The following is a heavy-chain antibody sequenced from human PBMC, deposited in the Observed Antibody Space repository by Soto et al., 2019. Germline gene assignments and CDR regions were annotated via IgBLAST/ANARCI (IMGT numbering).Heavy chain of an antibody. J-gene: IGHJ5*02. Sequence: QLQLQESGPGLVKPSETLSLTCTVSGGSVSSGSYYWGWIRQPPGKGLEWIATIYYSGSTYYNPSLKSRVTIFVDTFKNQFSLKLSSVTAADTAVYYCARSVWSYGGWFDPWGQGTLVTVSS. V-gene: IGHV4-39*01. CDR2: IYYSGST. CDR3: ARSVWSYGGWFDP. D-gene: IGHD3-16*01. CDR1: GGSVSSGSYY.